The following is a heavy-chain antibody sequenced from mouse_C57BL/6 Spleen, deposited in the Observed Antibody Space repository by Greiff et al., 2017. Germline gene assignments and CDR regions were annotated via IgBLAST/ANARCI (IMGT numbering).Heavy chain of an antibody. J-gene: IGHJ2*01. V-gene: IGHV1-72*01. Sequence: QVQLQQPGAELVKPGASVKLSCKASGYTFTSYGMHWVKQRPGRGLEWIGRIDPNSGGTKYNEKFKSKDTLTVDKPSSTAYMQLSGLTSEYSAVYYCTREAEAYYSNYDYFDYWGKGTTLTVSA. CDR3: TREAEAYYSNYDYFDY. D-gene: IGHD2-5*01. CDR2: IDPNSGGT. CDR1: GYTFTSYG.